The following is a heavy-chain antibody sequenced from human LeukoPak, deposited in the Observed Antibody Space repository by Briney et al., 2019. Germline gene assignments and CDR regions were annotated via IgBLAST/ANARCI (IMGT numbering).Heavy chain of an antibody. D-gene: IGHD4-17*01. J-gene: IGHJ4*02. CDR2: INAGNGNT. CDR3: ARDHDYGDYENY. CDR1: GYTFTSYA. Sequence: GASVKVSCKASGYTFTSYAMHWVRQAPGQRLEWMGWINAGNGNTKYSQKFQGRVTITRDTSASTAYMELSSLRSEDTAVYYCARDHDYGDYENYWGQGTLVTVSS. V-gene: IGHV1-3*01.